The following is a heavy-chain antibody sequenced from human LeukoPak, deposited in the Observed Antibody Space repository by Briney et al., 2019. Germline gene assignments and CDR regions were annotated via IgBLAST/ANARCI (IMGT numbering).Heavy chain of an antibody. D-gene: IGHD3-10*01. CDR1: GFTFSSYG. J-gene: IGHJ4*02. CDR2: ILYDGSNK. Sequence: GGSLRLSCAASGFTFSSYGMHWVRQAPGKGLEGVAVILYDGSNKYYADSVKGRFTISRDNSKNTLYLQMNSLRAEDTAVYYCAKDPENSCGTGFDYWGQGTLVTVSS. CDR3: AKDPENSCGTGFDY. V-gene: IGHV3-30*18.